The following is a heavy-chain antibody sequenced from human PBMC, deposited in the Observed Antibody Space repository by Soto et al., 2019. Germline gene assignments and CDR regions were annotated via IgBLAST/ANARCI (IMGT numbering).Heavy chain of an antibody. CDR2: IYYSGST. D-gene: IGHD3-3*01. CDR1: VGSISSGDYY. Sequence: QVQLQESGPGLVKPSQTLSLTCTVSVGSISSGDYYWSWIRQPPGKGLEWIGYIYYSGSTYYNPSLKSRVTRSVDTSKNQFSLKLSSVTAADTAVYYCASSLVLRFLEWSVDYWGQGTLVTVSS. V-gene: IGHV4-30-4*01. CDR3: ASSLVLRFLEWSVDY. J-gene: IGHJ4*02.